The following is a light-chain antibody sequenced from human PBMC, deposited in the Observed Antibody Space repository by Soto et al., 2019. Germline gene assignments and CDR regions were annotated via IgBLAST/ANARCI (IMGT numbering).Light chain of an antibody. CDR1: QTISNW. CDR3: QHYDNSSPWT. Sequence: DIQMTQSPSTVSASVGDRVTITCRASQTISNWLAWYQQKPGRAPKLLIYKASSLESGVPSRFSGSGSGTEFTLTISSLQPDDFAIYYCQHYDNSSPWTFGQGTKVDNK. V-gene: IGKV1-5*03. CDR2: KAS. J-gene: IGKJ1*01.